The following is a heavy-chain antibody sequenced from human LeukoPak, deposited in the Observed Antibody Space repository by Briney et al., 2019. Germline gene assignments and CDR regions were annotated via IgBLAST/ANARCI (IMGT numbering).Heavy chain of an antibody. J-gene: IGHJ4*02. CDR1: GFTFSTSW. Sequence: GGSLRLSCAASGFTFSTSWMNWIRQAPGKGLEWVASIKEDGSETYYADSVKGRFTVSRDNAKNSLFLQMNSLRVEDTAVYYCTRDSGRFRLDYWGQGVLVTVSS. CDR2: IKEDGSET. CDR3: TRDSGRFRLDY. V-gene: IGHV3-7*01. D-gene: IGHD6-19*01.